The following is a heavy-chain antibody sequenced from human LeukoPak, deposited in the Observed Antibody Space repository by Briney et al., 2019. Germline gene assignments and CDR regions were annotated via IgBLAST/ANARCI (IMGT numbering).Heavy chain of an antibody. CDR3: ARGQVVISEYYFDY. Sequence: GGSLRLSCAASGFTASSNYMSWVRQAPGKGLEWVSVIYSGGSTYYADSVKGRFTISRDNSKNTLYLQMNSLRAEDTAVYYCARGQVVISEYYFDYWGQGTLVTVSS. D-gene: IGHD3-22*01. CDR2: IYSGGST. V-gene: IGHV3-53*01. CDR1: GFTASSNY. J-gene: IGHJ4*02.